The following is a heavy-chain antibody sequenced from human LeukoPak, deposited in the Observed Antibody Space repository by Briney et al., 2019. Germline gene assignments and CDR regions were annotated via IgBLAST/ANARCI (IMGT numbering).Heavy chain of an antibody. Sequence: SQTLSLTCAISGDSVSSNSAAWNWVRQSPSRGLEWLGRTYYRSKWYNDYAESVKSRITINPDTSKNQFSLKLSSVTAADTAVYYCARYSSALGAFDIWGQGTMVTVSS. CDR1: GDSVSSNSAA. J-gene: IGHJ3*02. D-gene: IGHD6-19*01. V-gene: IGHV6-1*01. CDR2: TYYRSKWYN. CDR3: ARYSSALGAFDI.